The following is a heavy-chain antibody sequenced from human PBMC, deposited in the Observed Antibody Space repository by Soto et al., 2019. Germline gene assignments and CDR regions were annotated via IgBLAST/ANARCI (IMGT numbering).Heavy chain of an antibody. J-gene: IGHJ4*02. D-gene: IGHD2-2*01. CDR2: VYWDDSK. V-gene: IGHV2-5*02. Sequence: QITLNESGPTLAKPTQTLTLTCTFSGFSLSTRDVGVGWIRQPPGEALEWLGVVYWDDSKTYSPSLESRLTVTKDTSKNQVVIRVTKMDPVDTATYYCAHCRGGVASFWGQGTLVTVSS. CDR1: GFSLSTRDVG. CDR3: AHCRGGVASF.